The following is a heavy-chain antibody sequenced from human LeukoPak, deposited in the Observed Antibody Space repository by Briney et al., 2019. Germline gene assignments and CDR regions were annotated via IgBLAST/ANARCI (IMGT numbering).Heavy chain of an antibody. CDR3: AKNLVDTAAPLVFDY. CDR1: GFTSSDYY. J-gene: IGHJ4*02. CDR2: ISSSGSTI. D-gene: IGHD5-18*01. V-gene: IGHV3-11*01. Sequence: GGSLRLSCAASGFTSSDYYMSWIRQAPGKGLEGVSYISSSGSTIYYADSVKGRFTISRDNAKNSLYLQMNSLRAEDTAVYYCAKNLVDTAAPLVFDYWGQGTLVTVSS.